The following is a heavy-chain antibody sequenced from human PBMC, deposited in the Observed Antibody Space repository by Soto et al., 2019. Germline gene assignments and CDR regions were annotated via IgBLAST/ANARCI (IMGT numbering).Heavy chain of an antibody. Sequence: AAVKVSCQASGYTFTSYYMHWVRQAPGQGLEWMGIINPSGGSTSYAQKFQGRVTMTRDTSISTAYMELSGLTSDDTAVYYCARPAYCGGGCYYYFDNWGQGTLVTVSS. D-gene: IGHD2-21*02. V-gene: IGHV1-46*01. J-gene: IGHJ4*02. CDR2: INPSGGST. CDR3: ARPAYCGGGCYYYFDN. CDR1: GYTFTSYY.